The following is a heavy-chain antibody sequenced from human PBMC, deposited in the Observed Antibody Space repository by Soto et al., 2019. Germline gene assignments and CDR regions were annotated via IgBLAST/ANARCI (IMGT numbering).Heavy chain of an antibody. CDR2: ISYDGSNK. J-gene: IGHJ4*02. CDR3: ARGYSSSSAAFDY. V-gene: IGHV3-30-3*01. Sequence: SLRFSCAASGFTFSSYAMHWVRQAPGKGLEWVAIISYDGSNKYYADSMKGRFTISRDNSKNTLYLQMNSLRAEDTAVYYCARGYSSSSAAFDYWGQGTLVTVSS. D-gene: IGHD6-13*01. CDR1: GFTFSSYA.